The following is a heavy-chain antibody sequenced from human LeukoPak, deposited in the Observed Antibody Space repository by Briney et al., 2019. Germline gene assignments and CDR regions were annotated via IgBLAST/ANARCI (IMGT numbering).Heavy chain of an antibody. J-gene: IGHJ4*02. CDR2: IKQDGSEK. V-gene: IGHV3-7*01. Sequence: GGSLRLSCAASGFTFSSYWMSWVRQAPGKGLEWVANIKQDGSEKYYVDSVKGRFTISRDNAKNSLYLQMNSLRAEDTAVYYCARGPPRITMIVVVKGGLDYWGQGTLVTVSS. D-gene: IGHD3-22*01. CDR3: ARGPPRITMIVVVKGGLDY. CDR1: GFTFSSYW.